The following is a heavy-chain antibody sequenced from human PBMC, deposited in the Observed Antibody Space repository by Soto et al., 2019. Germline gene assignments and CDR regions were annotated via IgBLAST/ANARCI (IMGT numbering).Heavy chain of an antibody. CDR1: GGSISSVDYY. CDR2: IYYSGST. D-gene: IGHD3-10*01. V-gene: IGHV4-30-4*01. CDR3: ARDGLTMVRGVMSYGMDV. Sequence: SETLSLTCTVSGGSISSVDYYWSWIRQPPGKGLEWIGYIYYSGSTYYNPSLKSRVTISVDTSKNQFSLKLSSVTAADTAVYYCARDGLTMVRGVMSYGMDVWGQGTTVTASS. J-gene: IGHJ6*02.